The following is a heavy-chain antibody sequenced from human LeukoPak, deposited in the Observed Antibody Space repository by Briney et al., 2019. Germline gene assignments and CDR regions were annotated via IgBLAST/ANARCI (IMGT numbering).Heavy chain of an antibody. CDR2: IIPIFGTA. V-gene: IGHV1-69*05. D-gene: IGHD3-22*01. Sequence: SVKVSCQASGGTFSSYAISWVRQAPGQGLEWMGGIIPIFGTANYAQKFQGRVTITTDESTSTAYMELSSLRSEDTAVYYCARADSSGFHWIPYWGQGTLVTVSS. CDR3: ARADSSGFHWIPY. J-gene: IGHJ4*02. CDR1: GGTFSSYA.